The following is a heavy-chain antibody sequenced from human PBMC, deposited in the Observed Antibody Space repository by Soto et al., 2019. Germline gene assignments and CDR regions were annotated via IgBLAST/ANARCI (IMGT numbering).Heavy chain of an antibody. D-gene: IGHD6-13*01. CDR1: GYSFSTYS. J-gene: IGHJ4*02. CDR2: IFSSDPDT. Sequence: GESLKISCKGSGYSFSTYSIGWVRQMPGKGLEWMGNIFSSDPDTRYSPSFQGQVTISADKSISTAYLQWSSLKDSDTAMYYCATWRSSSWFDYWGPGTLVTVSS. CDR3: ATWRSSSWFDY. V-gene: IGHV5-51*01.